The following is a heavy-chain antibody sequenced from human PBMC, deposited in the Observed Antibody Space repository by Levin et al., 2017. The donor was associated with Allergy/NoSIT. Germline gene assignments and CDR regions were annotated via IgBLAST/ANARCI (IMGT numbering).Heavy chain of an antibody. CDR2: ISYDGSNK. V-gene: IGHV3-30*18. J-gene: IGHJ4*02. D-gene: IGHD6-19*01. CDR3: AKDYSSGLFDY. Sequence: GESLKISCAASGFTFSSYGMHWVRQAPGKGLEWVAVISYDGSNKYYADSVKGRFTISRDNSKNTLYLQMNSLRAEDTAVYYCAKDYSSGLFDYWGQGTLVTVSS. CDR1: GFTFSSYG.